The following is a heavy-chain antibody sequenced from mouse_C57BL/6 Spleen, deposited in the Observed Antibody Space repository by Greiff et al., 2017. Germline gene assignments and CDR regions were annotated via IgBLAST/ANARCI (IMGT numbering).Heavy chain of an antibody. CDR1: GYTFTSYW. J-gene: IGHJ4*01. V-gene: IGHV1-50*01. CDR2: IDPSDSYT. CDR3: ASRDYVNYAMDY. D-gene: IGHD1-1*02. Sequence: QVQLQQPGAELVKPGASVKLSCKASGYTFTSYWMQWVKQRPGQGLEWIGEIDPSDSYTNYNQKFKGKATLTVDTSSSTAYMQLSSLTSEDSAVYYCASRDYVNYAMDYWGQGTSVTVSS.